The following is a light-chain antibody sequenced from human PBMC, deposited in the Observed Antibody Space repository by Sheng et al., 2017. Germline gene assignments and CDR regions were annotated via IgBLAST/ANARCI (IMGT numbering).Light chain of an antibody. CDR2: AAS. J-gene: IGKJ4*01. Sequence: DIQLTQSPSFLSASVGDRVTITCRASQDIGTYLAWYHQEPGKAPNLLVYAASTLQGGVPSRFSGSGSGTDFTLTISSLQPEDFATYFCQQFHSYPLTFGGGPKWRSN. CDR1: QDIGTY. V-gene: IGKV1-9*01. CDR3: QQFHSYPLT.